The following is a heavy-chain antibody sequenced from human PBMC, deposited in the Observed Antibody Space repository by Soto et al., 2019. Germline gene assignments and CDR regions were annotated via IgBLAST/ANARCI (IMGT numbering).Heavy chain of an antibody. CDR3: TERRGGPFPLDP. J-gene: IGHJ5*02. V-gene: IGHV1-2*02. Sequence: ASVKVSCKASGYTFIDYYIHWVRQAPGQGLEWVGWISPRSGGTNYAQQFEGRVTMTRDTSISTAYMELTSLTSADTAVYYCTERRGGPFPLDPWGQGTRVTVSS. CDR1: GYTFIDYY. CDR2: ISPRSGGT. D-gene: IGHD1-1*01.